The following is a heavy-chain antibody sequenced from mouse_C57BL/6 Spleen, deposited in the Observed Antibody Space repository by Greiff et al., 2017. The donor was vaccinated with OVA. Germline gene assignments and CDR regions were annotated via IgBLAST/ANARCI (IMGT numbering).Heavy chain of an antibody. V-gene: IGHV3-6*01. CDR2: ISYDGSN. J-gene: IGHJ3*01. CDR3: ARWGYGSSYGFAY. CDR1: GYSITSGYY. D-gene: IGHD1-1*01. Sequence: VQLQQSGPGLVKPSQSLSLTCSVTGYSITSGYYWNWIRQFPGNKLEWMGYISYDGSNNYNPSLKNRISITRDTSKNQFFLKLNSVTTEDTATYYCARWGYGSSYGFAYWGQGTLVTVSA.